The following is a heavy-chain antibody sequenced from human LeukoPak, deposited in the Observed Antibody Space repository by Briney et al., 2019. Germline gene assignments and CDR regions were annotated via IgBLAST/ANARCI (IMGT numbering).Heavy chain of an antibody. D-gene: IGHD3-22*01. CDR1: GGSISSYY. CDR3: ARLSGYSSGHYYSDY. CDR2: IYYRGST. J-gene: IGHJ4*02. V-gene: IGHV4-59*01. Sequence: SETLSLTCTVSGGSISSYYWSWIRQPPGKGLEWIGYIYYRGSTNYNPSLKSRVTISVDTSKNQFSLKLSSVTAADTAVYYCARLSGYSSGHYYSDYWGQGTLVTVSS.